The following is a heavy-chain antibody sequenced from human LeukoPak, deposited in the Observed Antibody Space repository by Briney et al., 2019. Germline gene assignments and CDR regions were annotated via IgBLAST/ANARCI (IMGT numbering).Heavy chain of an antibody. D-gene: IGHD5-24*01. J-gene: IGHJ4*02. CDR2: INPSGGST. CDR3: ARGGWLQYSFDY. CDR1: GYTFTSYY. V-gene: IGHV1-46*01. Sequence: ASVKVSCKASGYTFTSYYMHWVRQAPGQGLEWMGIINPSGGSTSYAQKFQGRVTMTRDMSTSTVFMELSSLRSEDTAVYYCARGGWLQYSFDYWGQGTLVTVSS.